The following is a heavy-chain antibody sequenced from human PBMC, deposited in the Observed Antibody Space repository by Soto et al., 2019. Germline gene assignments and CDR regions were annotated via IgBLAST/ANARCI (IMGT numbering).Heavy chain of an antibody. CDR2: ISDSGSNT. J-gene: IGHJ4*02. D-gene: IGHD3-22*01. V-gene: IGHV3-48*01. CDR1: GFKISSSS. CDR3: AKSPKRSSGYYPENY. Sequence: EVQLVESGGGLVQPGGSLRLSCAAFGFKISSSSMNWVRQAPGRGLEWVAYISDSGSNTLYADSVKGRFTVSRDTAKNSLYLQMNSLRAEDTAVYYCAKSPKRSSGYYPENYWGQGTLVTVSS.